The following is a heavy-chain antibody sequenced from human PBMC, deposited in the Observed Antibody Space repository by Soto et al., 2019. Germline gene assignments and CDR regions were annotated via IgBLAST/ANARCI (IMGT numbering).Heavy chain of an antibody. D-gene: IGHD2-15*01. J-gene: IGHJ6*02. CDR1: GGTFSSYA. V-gene: IGHV1-69*12. Sequence: QVQLVQSGAEVKKPGSSVKVSCKASGGTFSSYAITWVRQAPGQGLEWMGGIIPIFGTANYAQKFQGRVTITADQSTSTAYMELSSLRSEDTAVYYCATEGDGSGSYYYGMDVWGQGTTVTVSS. CDR3: ATEGDGSGSYYYGMDV. CDR2: IIPIFGTA.